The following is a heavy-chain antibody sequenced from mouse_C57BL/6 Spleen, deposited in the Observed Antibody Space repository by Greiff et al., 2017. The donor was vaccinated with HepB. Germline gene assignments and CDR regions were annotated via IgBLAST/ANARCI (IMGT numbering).Heavy chain of an antibody. CDR3: ARLLYNGRIYWYFDV. CDR2: IDPSDSYT. V-gene: IGHV1-69*01. D-gene: IGHD1-1*01. J-gene: IGHJ1*03. Sequence: QVQLQQPGAELVMPGASVKLSCKASGYTFTSYWMHWVKQRPGQGLEWIGEIDPSDSYTNYNQKFKGKSTLTVDKSSSTAYMQLSSLTSEDSAVYYCARLLYNGRIYWYFDVWGTGTTVTVSS. CDR1: GYTFTSYW.